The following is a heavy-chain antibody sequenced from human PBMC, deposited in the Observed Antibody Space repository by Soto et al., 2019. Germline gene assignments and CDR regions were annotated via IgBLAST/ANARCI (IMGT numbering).Heavy chain of an antibody. D-gene: IGHD1-26*01. J-gene: IGHJ3*02. CDR3: ARGLRGSYSRGAFDI. CDR2: INHSGST. Sequence: SETLSLTCAVYGGSFSGYYWSWIRQPPGKGLEWIGEINHSGSTNYNPSLKSRVTRSVDTSKNQFSLKLSSVTAADTAVYYCARGLRGSYSRGAFDIWGQGTMVTVSS. V-gene: IGHV4-34*01. CDR1: GGSFSGYY.